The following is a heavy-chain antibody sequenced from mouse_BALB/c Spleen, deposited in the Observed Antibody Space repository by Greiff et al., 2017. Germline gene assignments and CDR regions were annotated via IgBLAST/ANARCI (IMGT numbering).Heavy chain of an antibody. D-gene: IGHD1-2*01. CDR3: AREITTATYYAMDY. V-gene: IGHV1-14*01. CDR1: GYTFTSYV. CDR2: INPYNDGT. Sequence: VQMQQSGPELVKPGASVKMSCKASGYTFTSYVMHWVKQKPGQGLEWIGYINPYNDGTKYNEKFKGKATLTSDKSSSTAYMELSSLTSEDSAVYYCAREITTATYYAMDYWGQGTSVTVSS. J-gene: IGHJ4*01.